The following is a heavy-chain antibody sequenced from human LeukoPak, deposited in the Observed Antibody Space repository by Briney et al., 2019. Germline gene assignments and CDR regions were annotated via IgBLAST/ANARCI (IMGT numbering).Heavy chain of an antibody. CDR3: ATDQRYAFDY. CDR1: GFSFTDCP. J-gene: IGHJ4*02. V-gene: IGHV3-48*01. D-gene: IGHD3-9*01. CDR2: IRTTAEGAKYA. Sequence: GGSLRLSCATSGFSFTDCPMNWVRQAPGKGLEWISNIRTTAEGAKYAYYADSVKGRVTISRDDGKNTLYLHMNSLRGDDTAVYYCATDQRYAFDYWGQGILVTVSS.